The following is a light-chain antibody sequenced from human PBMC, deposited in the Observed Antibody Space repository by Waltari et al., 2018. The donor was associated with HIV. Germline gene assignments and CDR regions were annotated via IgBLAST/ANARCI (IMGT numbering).Light chain of an antibody. CDR2: TNT. Sequence: QSVLTQPPSASGTPGQTVTISCSGSDSNLGTNTVNWYQQLPGAAPKLLIYTNTQRPSGVPDRFSGSKSGTSASLAISGLQSEDEALYYCSSWDGTLYGVAFGGGTKVTGL. CDR3: SSWDGTLYGVA. J-gene: IGLJ2*01. CDR1: DSNLGTNT. V-gene: IGLV1-44*01.